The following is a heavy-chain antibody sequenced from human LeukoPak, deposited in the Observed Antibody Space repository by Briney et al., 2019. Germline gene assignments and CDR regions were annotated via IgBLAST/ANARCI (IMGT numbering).Heavy chain of an antibody. CDR1: GYTFTGHY. CDR2: INPNSGGT. CDR3: ARIPMQGSPWDY. Sequence: VASVKVSCKASGYTFTGHYMHWVRQAPGQGLEWMGWINPNSGGTNYAQKFQGRVTMTRDTSISTAYMELSRLRSDDTAVYYCARIPMQGSPWDYWGQGTLVTVSS. J-gene: IGHJ4*02. V-gene: IGHV1-2*02.